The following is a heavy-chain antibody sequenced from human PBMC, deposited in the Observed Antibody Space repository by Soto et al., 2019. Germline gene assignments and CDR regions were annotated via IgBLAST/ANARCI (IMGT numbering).Heavy chain of an antibody. J-gene: IGHJ6*02. CDR2: IYPGDCNT. CDR3: ARHWSYSTKPDYYYGMDA. D-gene: IGHD1-26*01. CDR1: GSIFTRYW. Sequence: GXSLKISCKVSGSIFTRYWIGWVSQMPGKGLDWVGTIYPGDCNTNYIPSFQGQVTISADNSISTSYLLWISRQDAETATYYCARHWSYSTKPDYYYGMDAWGQGTTVTVSS. V-gene: IGHV5-51*01.